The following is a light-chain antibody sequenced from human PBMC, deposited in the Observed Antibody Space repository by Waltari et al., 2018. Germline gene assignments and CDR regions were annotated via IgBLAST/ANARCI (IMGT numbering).Light chain of an antibody. CDR2: KAS. CDR3: QQYET. CDR1: QSISSG. Sequence: DIQMTQSPSTLSASVGDRVTITCRASQSISSGLAWYQQKPGKAPKLLIYKASSLESGVPSRFSGSGSGTEFTLTISSLQPDDFATYYCQQYETFGQGTKVEIK. J-gene: IGKJ1*01. V-gene: IGKV1-5*03.